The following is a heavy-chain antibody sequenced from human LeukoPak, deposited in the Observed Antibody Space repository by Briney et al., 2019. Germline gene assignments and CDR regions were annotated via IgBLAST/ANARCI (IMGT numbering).Heavy chain of an antibody. J-gene: IGHJ4*02. V-gene: IGHV4-61*09. Sequence: PSETLSLTCTVSGDSISSGSYYWSWIRQPAGKGLEWIGHIYTSGSTNYNPSLKSRVTISVDTSKNQFSLNLNSVTAADTAVYYCARESGKWELLNYWGQGTLVTVSS. D-gene: IGHD1-26*01. CDR2: IYTSGST. CDR3: ARESGKWELLNY. CDR1: GDSISSGSYY.